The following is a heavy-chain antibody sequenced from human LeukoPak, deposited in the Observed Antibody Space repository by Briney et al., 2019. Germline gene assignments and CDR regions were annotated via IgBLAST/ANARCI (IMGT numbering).Heavy chain of an antibody. CDR3: ARLSGYSSGHYYSDY. Sequence: SETLSLTCAVSGGSISSGGYSWSWIRQPPGKGLEWIGYIYHSGSTYYNPSLKSRVTISVDRSKNQFSLKLSSVTAADTAVYYCARLSGYSSGHYYSDYWGQGTLVTVSS. CDR1: GGSISSGGYS. V-gene: IGHV4-30-2*01. D-gene: IGHD3-22*01. J-gene: IGHJ4*02. CDR2: IYHSGST.